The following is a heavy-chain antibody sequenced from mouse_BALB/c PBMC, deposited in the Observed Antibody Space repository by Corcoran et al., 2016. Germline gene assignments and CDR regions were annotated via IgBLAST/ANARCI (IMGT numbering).Heavy chain of an antibody. CDR1: GFNIKDTY. Sequence: EVQLQQSGAELVKPGASVTLSCTASGFNIKDTYMHWVKQRPEQGLEWIGRIDPANGNTKYDPKFQGKATITADTSSNTAYLQLSSLTSEDTAVYYCASIYYYGSSYEGYYAMDYWGQGTSVTVSS. D-gene: IGHD1-1*01. V-gene: IGHV14-3*02. CDR3: ASIYYYGSSYEGYYAMDY. CDR2: IDPANGNT. J-gene: IGHJ4*01.